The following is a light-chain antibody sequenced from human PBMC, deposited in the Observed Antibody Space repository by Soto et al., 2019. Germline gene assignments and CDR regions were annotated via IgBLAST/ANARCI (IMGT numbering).Light chain of an antibody. CDR1: SSDVGSYNR. V-gene: IGLV2-18*02. CDR2: EVS. CDR3: NSYTGSSTYV. J-gene: IGLJ1*01. Sequence: QSALTQPPSVSGSPGQSVAISCTGTSSDVGSYNRVSWYQQPPGADPKLMIYEVSNRPSGVPDRFSGSKSGNTASLTISGLQAEDEADYYCNSYTGSSTYVFGTGTKLTVL.